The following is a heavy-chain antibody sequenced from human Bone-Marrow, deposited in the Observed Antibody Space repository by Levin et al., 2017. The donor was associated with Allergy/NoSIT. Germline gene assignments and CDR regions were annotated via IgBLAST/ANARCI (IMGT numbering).Heavy chain of an antibody. V-gene: IGHV3-23*01. J-gene: IGHJ4*02. CDR3: ARGTYGTFDY. CDR2: ITSGSGGGT. Sequence: RPGGSLRLSCAASGFTFSSYAMSWFRQAPGKGLEWVSHITSGSGGGTYYADSVKGRFTISSDNSKSTLYLQMNSLRTEDTALYSCARGTYGTFDYWGQGTLVTVSS. CDR1: GFTFSSYA. D-gene: IGHD3-10*01.